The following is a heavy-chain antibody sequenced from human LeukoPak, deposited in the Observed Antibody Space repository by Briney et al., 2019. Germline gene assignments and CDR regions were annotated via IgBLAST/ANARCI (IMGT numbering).Heavy chain of an antibody. CDR3: AKDWAVRGVISY. CDR2: ISYDGNNK. D-gene: IGHD3-10*01. Sequence: PGGSLRLSCAASGFTFSSYVMHWVRQAPGKGQERVAGISYDGNNKYYAESVKGRFSISRDNSKNTLYLQMNSLRAEDTAVYYCAKDWAVRGVISYWGQGTLVTVSS. V-gene: IGHV3-30*18. J-gene: IGHJ4*02. CDR1: GFTFSSYV.